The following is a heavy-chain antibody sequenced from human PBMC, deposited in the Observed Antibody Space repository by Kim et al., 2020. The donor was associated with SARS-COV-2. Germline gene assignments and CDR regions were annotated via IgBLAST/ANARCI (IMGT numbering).Heavy chain of an antibody. CDR3: ASIDYGDSY. Sequence: GGSLRLSCAASGFSFATSCMTWVRQAPGKGLEWVARISTEGRDTYYVDSVKGRFIISRDNARNSVFLQMNSLRAEDTAIYYCASIDYGDSYWGQGTLVTVSS. D-gene: IGHD4-17*01. J-gene: IGHJ4*02. CDR2: ISTEGRDT. V-gene: IGHV3-7*05. CDR1: GFSFATSC.